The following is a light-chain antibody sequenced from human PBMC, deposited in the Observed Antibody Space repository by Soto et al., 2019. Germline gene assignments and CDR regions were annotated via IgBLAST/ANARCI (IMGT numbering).Light chain of an antibody. CDR2: GAS. J-gene: IGKJ4*01. CDR3: QQYYNSPLT. CDR1: QSISSSY. V-gene: IGKV3-20*01. Sequence: EVVLTQSPGTLSFSPGERATLSCRASQSISSSYLAWYQQKPGQAPRVLIYGASSRATGIPDRFSGSGTGTDFTLTISRLEPEDFAVYYCQQYYNSPLTFGGGTKVEIK.